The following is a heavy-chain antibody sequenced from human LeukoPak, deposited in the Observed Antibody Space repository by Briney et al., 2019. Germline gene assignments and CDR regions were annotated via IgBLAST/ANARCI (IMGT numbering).Heavy chain of an antibody. CDR3: ARDGTDKIVAPRCFDY. CDR2: VSSSGSIM. V-gene: IGHV3-48*03. D-gene: IGHD3-22*01. Sequence: GGSLRLSCAASGFTFSSYEMNWVRQAPGKGLEWVSCVSSSGSIMYYADSVKGRFTISRDNAKNSLYLQMNSLRDEDTAVYYCARDGTDKIVAPRCFDYWGQGTLVTVSS. CDR1: GFTFSSYE. J-gene: IGHJ4*02.